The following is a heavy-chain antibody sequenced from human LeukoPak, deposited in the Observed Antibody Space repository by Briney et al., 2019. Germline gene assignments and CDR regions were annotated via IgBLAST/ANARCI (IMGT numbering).Heavy chain of an antibody. CDR1: GGTFSSYV. CDR3: ARTFDVAPQERYMDV. J-gene: IGHJ6*03. D-gene: IGHD3-16*01. CDR2: ITGTA. V-gene: IGHV1-69*13. Sequence: ASVKVSCKASGGTFSSYVINWVRQAPGQGLEWMGGITGTANYAQKFQGRVTITADESTSTAYMELSSLRSEDTAVYYCARTFDVAPQERYMDVWGKGTTVTISS.